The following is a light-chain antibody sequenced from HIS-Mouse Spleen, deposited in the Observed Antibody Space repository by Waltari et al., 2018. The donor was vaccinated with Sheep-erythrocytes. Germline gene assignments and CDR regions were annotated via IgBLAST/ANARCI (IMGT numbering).Light chain of an antibody. V-gene: IGLV2-11*01. CDR2: DVS. CDR1: SSDVGGYNY. CDR3: CSYAGSYNHV. Sequence: QSALTQPRPVSGSPGQSVTIPCTGTSSDVGGYNYASWYQQHPGKAPKLMIYDVSKRPSGVPDRFSGSKSGNTASLTISGLQAEDEADYYCCSYAGSYNHVFATGTKVTVL. J-gene: IGLJ1*01.